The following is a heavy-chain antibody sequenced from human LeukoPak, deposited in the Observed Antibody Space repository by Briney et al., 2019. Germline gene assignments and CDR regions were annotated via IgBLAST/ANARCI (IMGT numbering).Heavy chain of an antibody. CDR3: ARDHNYAFDN. CDR1: GFPFIEYS. V-gene: IGHV3-48*01. Sequence: GGSLRLSCTASGFPFIEYSMNWVRQVPGKGLEWIAYIGIDSGNTKYADSVRGRFTISADKTKNSLCVQMNSLRVEDTAVYYCARDHNYAFDNWGQGTLVSVAS. J-gene: IGHJ4*02. D-gene: IGHD1-1*01. CDR2: IGIDSGNT.